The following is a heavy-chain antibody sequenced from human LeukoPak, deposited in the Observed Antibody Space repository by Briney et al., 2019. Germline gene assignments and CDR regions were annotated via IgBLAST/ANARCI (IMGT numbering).Heavy chain of an antibody. CDR2: IKKTGSET. CDR1: GFTFSYFW. D-gene: IGHD2-15*01. Sequence: GGSLRLSCAASGFTFSYFWMSWVRQAPGKGLEWVAYIKKTGSETYYVDSVKGRFTITRDNTRNSLFLQMYSLRAEDTAAYFCAREDGYCSGGNCYSYFDSWGQGTLVTVSS. CDR3: AREDGYCSGGNCYSYFDS. J-gene: IGHJ4*02. V-gene: IGHV3-7*01.